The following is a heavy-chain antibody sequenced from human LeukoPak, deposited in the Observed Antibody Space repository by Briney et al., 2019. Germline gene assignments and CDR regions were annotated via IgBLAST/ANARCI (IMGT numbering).Heavy chain of an antibody. CDR3: GRPSADGLERAHIDC. V-gene: IGHV5-51*01. Sequence: GEFLKISCQASGYNFSTYWIAWVRQMPGKGLESMVIIYPADSDTRYSPSFQGQVTISADKSISTAYLQWSGLKASHTAIYYCGRPSADGLERAHIDCWGQGTLVTVSS. D-gene: IGHD6-6*01. J-gene: IGHJ4*02. CDR1: GYNFSTYW. CDR2: IYPADSDT.